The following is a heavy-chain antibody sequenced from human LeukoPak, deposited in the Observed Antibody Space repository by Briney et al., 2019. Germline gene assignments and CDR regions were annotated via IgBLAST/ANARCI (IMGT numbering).Heavy chain of an antibody. D-gene: IGHD5-18*01. CDR2: IYSGGST. V-gene: IGHV3-66*01. Sequence: GGSLRLSCAASGFTVSSNYMSWVRQAPGKGLEWVSVIYSGGSTYYADSVKGRFTISRDNSKNTLYLQMNSLRAEDTAVYYCARGHSIQLWLLPYYYYYGMDVWGQGTTVTVSS. CDR1: GFTVSSNY. CDR3: ARGHSIQLWLLPYYYYYGMDV. J-gene: IGHJ6*02.